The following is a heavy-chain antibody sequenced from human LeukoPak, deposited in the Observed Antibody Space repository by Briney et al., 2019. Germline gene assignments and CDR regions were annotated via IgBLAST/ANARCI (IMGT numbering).Heavy chain of an antibody. CDR2: INSDGRST. CDR1: GFTLSGYW. D-gene: IGHD6-13*01. Sequence: GGSLRLSCAASGFTLSGYWMHWVRQAPGKGLVWVSRINSDGRSTNYADSVKGRFTISRDNAKSTLYLQMNSLRAEDTAVYYCARDLRGQQLDYWGQGTLVTVSS. V-gene: IGHV3-74*01. CDR3: ARDLRGQQLDY. J-gene: IGHJ4*02.